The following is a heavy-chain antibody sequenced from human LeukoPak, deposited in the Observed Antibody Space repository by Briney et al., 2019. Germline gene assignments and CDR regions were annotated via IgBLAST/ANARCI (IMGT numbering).Heavy chain of an antibody. Sequence: GESLKISCKGSGYTFTTYWIAWVRQMPGKGLEWMGIIYPGDYDTRYSPSFQGQVTISADKSISTAYLQWSKLKASDTAMYYCARNYGSGNYYTPSGYWGQGTLVTVSS. V-gene: IGHV5-51*01. D-gene: IGHD3-10*01. CDR1: GYTFTTYW. CDR2: IYPGDYDT. CDR3: ARNYGSGNYYTPSGY. J-gene: IGHJ4*02.